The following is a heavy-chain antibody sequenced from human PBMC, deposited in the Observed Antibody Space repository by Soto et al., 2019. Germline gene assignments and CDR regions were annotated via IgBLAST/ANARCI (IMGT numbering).Heavy chain of an antibody. CDR1: GFTFSSYA. CDR3: AKCGDIVATTRKVWGSYGTNHELIDY. J-gene: IGHJ4*02. D-gene: IGHD5-12*01. CDR2: ISGSGGST. Sequence: EVQLLESGGGLVQPGGSLRLSCAASGFTFSSYAMSWVRQAPGKGLEWVSAISGSGGSTYYADSVKGRFTISRDNSKNTLYLQMNSLRAEDTAVYYCAKCGDIVATTRKVWGSYGTNHELIDYWGQGTLVTVSS. V-gene: IGHV3-23*01.